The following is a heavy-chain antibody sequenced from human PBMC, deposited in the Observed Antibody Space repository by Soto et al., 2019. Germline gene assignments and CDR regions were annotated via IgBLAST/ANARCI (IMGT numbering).Heavy chain of an antibody. V-gene: IGHV3-30*03. J-gene: IGHJ6*02. CDR1: GFTFTSYG. Sequence: GGSLRLSCAASGFTFTSYGMHWVRQAPGKGLEWMALILHDGSAEYYADSVRGRFTISRDNSKNTLYLQMNSLRAEDTAVYYCARSRDGYSFYFYYGMDGWGQGTTVTVSS. CDR3: ARSRDGYSFYFYYGMDG. D-gene: IGHD4-4*01. CDR2: ILHDGSAE.